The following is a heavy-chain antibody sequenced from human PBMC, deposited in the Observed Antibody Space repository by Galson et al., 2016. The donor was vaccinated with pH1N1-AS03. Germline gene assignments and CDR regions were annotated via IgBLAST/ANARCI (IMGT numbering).Heavy chain of an antibody. CDR3: VRLSPWGTGGTFYFDY. CDR2: ISGSGGDT. D-gene: IGHD4-23*01. Sequence: SLRLSCAASGFIFSTYAMSWVRQAQGKGLEWVSSISGSGGDTYYGDSVKGRFTISRDNSRNTVYLQMNRLRAEDTAVYYCVRLSPWGTGGTFYFDYWGQGTPVAVSS. CDR1: GFIFSTYA. V-gene: IGHV3-23*01. J-gene: IGHJ4*02.